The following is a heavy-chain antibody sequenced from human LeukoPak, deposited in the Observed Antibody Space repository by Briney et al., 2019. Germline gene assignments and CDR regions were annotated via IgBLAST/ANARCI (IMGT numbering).Heavy chain of an antibody. J-gene: IGHJ5*02. CDR1: GFTFSTYS. Sequence: PGGSLRLSCAASGFTFSTYSMNWVRQAPGKGLEWVSSISSSSSYIYYADSVKGRFTISRDNAKNSLYLQMNSLRAEDTAVYYCARDRIAVAGTWWFDPWGQGTLVTVSS. V-gene: IGHV3-21*01. CDR3: ARDRIAVAGTWWFDP. D-gene: IGHD6-19*01. CDR2: ISSSSSYI.